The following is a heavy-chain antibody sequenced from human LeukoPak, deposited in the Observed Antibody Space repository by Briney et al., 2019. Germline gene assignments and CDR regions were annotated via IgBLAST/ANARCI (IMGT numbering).Heavy chain of an antibody. CDR1: RFTFNNYG. V-gene: IGHV3-30*02. J-gene: IGHJ4*02. CDR3: AKLGEGGYSYDYLPYYFDY. D-gene: IGHD5-18*01. CDR2: IRFDGSNK. Sequence: GGSLRLSCAASRFTFNNYGMHWVRQAPGKGLEWVAFIRFDGSNKYYADSVKGRFTISRDNSKNTLYLQMNSLRAEDTAVYYCAKLGEGGYSYDYLPYYFDYWGQGTLVTVSS.